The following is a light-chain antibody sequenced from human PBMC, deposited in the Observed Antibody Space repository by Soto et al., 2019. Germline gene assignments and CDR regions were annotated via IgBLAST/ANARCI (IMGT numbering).Light chain of an antibody. CDR1: QSLGYY. V-gene: IGKV3-11*01. CDR2: DTS. J-gene: IGKJ4*01. CDR3: QQRRDWPLT. Sequence: EIVLTQPPATLSLSPGERATLSCRASQSLGYYLAWFQQKHGQAPRLLIYDTSNRASGIPARFSGSGSGTDFTLTISSLDPEDFAVYYCQQRRDWPLTFGGGTKVEIK.